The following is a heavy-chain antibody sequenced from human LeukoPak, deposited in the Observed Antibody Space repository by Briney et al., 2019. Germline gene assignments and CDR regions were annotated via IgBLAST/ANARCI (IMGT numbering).Heavy chain of an antibody. J-gene: IGHJ4*02. D-gene: IGHD1-20*01. CDR1: GFTFSDYY. Sequence: PGGSLRLSCAASGFTFSDYYMSWIRQAPGKGLEWISYISSSGSTIYYADSVKGRFTISRDNAKNSLYLQMNSLRAEDTAVYYCARRRYNWNAIDYWGQGTLVTVSS. CDR3: ARRRYNWNAIDY. V-gene: IGHV3-11*01. CDR2: ISSSGSTI.